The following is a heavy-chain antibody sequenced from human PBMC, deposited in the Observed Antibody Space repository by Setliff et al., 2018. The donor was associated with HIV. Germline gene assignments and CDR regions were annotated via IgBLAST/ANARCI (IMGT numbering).Heavy chain of an antibody. Sequence: PGGSLRLSCAATGFTFSSYVLHWVRQAPGKGLEWVAVMSTGGDIKIYADSVKGRFIISRDEAKNSVFLQMNSLKVEDTAIYYCATISGVPDYWGQGTLVTVSS. CDR1: GFTFSSYV. CDR2: MSTGGDIK. J-gene: IGHJ4*02. D-gene: IGHD3-3*02. V-gene: IGHV3-30-3*01. CDR3: ATISGVPDY.